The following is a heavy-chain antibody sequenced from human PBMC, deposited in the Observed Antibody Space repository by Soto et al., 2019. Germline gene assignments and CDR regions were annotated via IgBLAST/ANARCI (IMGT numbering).Heavy chain of an antibody. CDR1: GGSISSGGYY. J-gene: IGHJ5*02. CDR2: IYYSGST. Sequence: QVQLQESGPGLVKPSQTLSLTCTVSGGSISSGGYYWSWIRQHPGKGLEWIGYIYYSGSTYYNPSLKSRVTRTVDTSKNQCSLKLSSVTAADTAVYYCAANTVVTPEWFDPWGQGTLVTVSS. V-gene: IGHV4-31*03. D-gene: IGHD2-21*02. CDR3: AANTVVTPEWFDP.